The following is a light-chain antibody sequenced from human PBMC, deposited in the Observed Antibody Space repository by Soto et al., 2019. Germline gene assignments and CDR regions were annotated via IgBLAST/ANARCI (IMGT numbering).Light chain of an antibody. CDR3: LQYNNWPRT. CDR1: QRISSN. Sequence: EIVITQSPATLSVSPGERATLSCRASQRISSNLAWYQQKPGQAPRLLIYGASTRATDIPVRFSGSGSETEFTLTISSLQSEDFAVYYCLQYNNWPRTFGQGTKVEIK. V-gene: IGKV3-15*01. J-gene: IGKJ1*01. CDR2: GAS.